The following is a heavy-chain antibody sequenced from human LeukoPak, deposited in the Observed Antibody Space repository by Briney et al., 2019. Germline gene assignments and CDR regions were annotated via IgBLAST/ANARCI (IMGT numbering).Heavy chain of an antibody. J-gene: IGHJ5*02. Sequence: PGGSLTLSCSASGFTFREYSMSWVRQAPGKGLESVSNIRRNGGDTYYTDSVKGRFTISRDNSKNTLYLEMNSLRAEDTAVYYCAKGGYTTWFDPWGQGTLVTVSS. CDR1: GFTFREYS. CDR2: IRRNGGDT. CDR3: AKGGYTTWFDP. D-gene: IGHD2-15*01. V-gene: IGHV3-23*01.